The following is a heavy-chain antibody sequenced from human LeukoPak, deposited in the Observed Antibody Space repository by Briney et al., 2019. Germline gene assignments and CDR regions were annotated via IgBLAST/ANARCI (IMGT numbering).Heavy chain of an antibody. D-gene: IGHD3-16*02. J-gene: IGHJ6*02. CDR3: ARLLDDYVWGSYRPPNYYYGMDV. V-gene: IGHV4-61*01. Sequence: PSETLSPTCTVSGGSVSSGSYYWSWIRQPPGKGLEWIGYIYYSGSTNYNPSLKSRVTISVDTSKNQFSLKLSSVTAADTAVYYCARLLDDYVWGSYRPPNYYYGMDVWGQGTTVTVSS. CDR2: IYYSGST. CDR1: GGSVSSGSYY.